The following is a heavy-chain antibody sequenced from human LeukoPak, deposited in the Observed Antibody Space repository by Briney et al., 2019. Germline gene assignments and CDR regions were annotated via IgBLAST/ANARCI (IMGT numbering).Heavy chain of an antibody. CDR2: INSDGSST. Sequence: PGGSLRLSCAASGFTFSSYCMHWVRQAPGKGLVWVSRINSDGSSTSYADSVKGRFTISRDDSTNTLYLQMSSLRAEDTAVYYCAKDRGDSGGYPLFDYWGQGTLVTVSS. D-gene: IGHD3-22*01. J-gene: IGHJ4*02. V-gene: IGHV3-74*01. CDR1: GFTFSSYC. CDR3: AKDRGDSGGYPLFDY.